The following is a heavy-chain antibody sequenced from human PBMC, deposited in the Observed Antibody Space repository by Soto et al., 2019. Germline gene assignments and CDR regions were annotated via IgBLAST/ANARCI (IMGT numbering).Heavy chain of an antibody. J-gene: IGHJ4*02. V-gene: IGHV1-69*08. D-gene: IGHD1-7*01. Sequence: QVQLVQSGAEVKKPGSSVKVSCKASGGTFSSYTITWVRQAPGQGLEWMGRVIPILGIANYAQKFQGRVTIIADNSTSTAYMELSSLRSEDTAVYYCATDRGTGTKSLDYWGQGTLVTVSS. CDR2: VIPILGIA. CDR1: GGTFSSYT. CDR3: ATDRGTGTKSLDY.